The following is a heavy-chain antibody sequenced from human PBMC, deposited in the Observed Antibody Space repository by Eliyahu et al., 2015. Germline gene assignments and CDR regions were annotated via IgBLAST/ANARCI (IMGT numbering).Heavy chain of an antibody. Sequence: EVQLVESGGGLVQPGGSLRLSCTVSGFTFRDHYXDWVRQAPGKGLEWIGRSRNKTKSYTTEYAASVKGRFTLSRDDSKSSLYLQMNSLKTEDTAIYYCARMSIGEVDFDYWGQGTLVTVSS. J-gene: IGHJ4*02. CDR3: ARMSIGEVDFDY. CDR2: SRNKTKSYTT. D-gene: IGHD3-16*01. V-gene: IGHV3-72*01. CDR1: GFTFRDHY.